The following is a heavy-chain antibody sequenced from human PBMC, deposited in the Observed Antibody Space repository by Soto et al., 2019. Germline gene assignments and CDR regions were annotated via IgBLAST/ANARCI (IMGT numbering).Heavy chain of an antibody. CDR1: GFSFSSYE. J-gene: IGHJ4*02. D-gene: IGHD3-16*02. CDR2: ISSSGSTI. V-gene: IGHV3-48*03. CDR3: ARDVISLYRCFDY. Sequence: GGSLRLSCAASGFSFSSYEMNWVRQAPGKGLEWVSYISSSGSTIYYANSVKGRFTISRDNAKNSLYLQMNSLRAEDTAVYYCARDVISLYRCFDYWGQGTLVTVSS.